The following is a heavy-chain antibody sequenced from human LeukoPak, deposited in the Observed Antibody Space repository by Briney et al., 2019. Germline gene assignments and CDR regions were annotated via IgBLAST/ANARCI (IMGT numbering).Heavy chain of an antibody. CDR3: ARNSPGDSYYFDY. Sequence: GGSLRLSCAASGFTFSTYSMNWVRQAPGKGLEWVSSISRSSDYIYYADSVKGRFTISRDNAKSSLYLQMNSLRAEDTAVYYCARNSPGDSYYFDYWGQGTLVTVSS. D-gene: IGHD2-21*01. J-gene: IGHJ4*02. CDR1: GFTFSTYS. CDR2: ISRSSDYI. V-gene: IGHV3-21*06.